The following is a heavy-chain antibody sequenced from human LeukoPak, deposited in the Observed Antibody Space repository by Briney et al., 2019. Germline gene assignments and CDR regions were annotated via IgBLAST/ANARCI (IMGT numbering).Heavy chain of an antibody. CDR3: ARDRKRGFFAANDHFDY. J-gene: IGHJ4*02. CDR1: GFTFSSYG. CDR2: IWYDGSNK. Sequence: GRSLRLSCAASGFTFSSYGMHWVRQAPGKGLEWVAVIWYDGSNKYYADSVKGRFSISRDNSKNTLDLQMNSLRAEDTAVYYCARDRKRGFFAANDHFDYWGQGTLVTVSS. V-gene: IGHV3-33*01. D-gene: IGHD3-3*01.